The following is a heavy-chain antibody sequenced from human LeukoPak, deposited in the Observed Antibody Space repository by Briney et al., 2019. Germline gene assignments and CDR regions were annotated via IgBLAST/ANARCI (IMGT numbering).Heavy chain of an antibody. Sequence: GGSLRLSCAASGFTFSSYAMHWVRQAPGKGLEWVAVISYDGSNKYYADSVKGRFTISRDNAKNSLYLQMNSLRAEDTAVYYCARAVVGTWGQGTLVTVSS. CDR1: GFTFSSYA. J-gene: IGHJ5*02. CDR2: ISYDGSNK. D-gene: IGHD2-15*01. CDR3: ARAVVGT. V-gene: IGHV3-30-3*01.